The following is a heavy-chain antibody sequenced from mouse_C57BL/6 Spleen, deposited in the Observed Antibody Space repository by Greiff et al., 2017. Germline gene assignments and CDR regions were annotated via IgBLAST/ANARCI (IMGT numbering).Heavy chain of an antibody. D-gene: IGHD2-4*01. CDR3: ARGNYDYAMDY. J-gene: IGHJ4*01. V-gene: IGHV3-6*01. Sequence: EVQLKESGPGLVKPSQSLSLTCSVTGYSITSGYYWNWIRQFPGNKLEWMGYISYDGSNNYNPSLKNRISITRDTSKNQFFLKLNSVTTEDTATYYCARGNYDYAMDYWGQGTSVTVSS. CDR2: ISYDGSN. CDR1: GYSITSGYY.